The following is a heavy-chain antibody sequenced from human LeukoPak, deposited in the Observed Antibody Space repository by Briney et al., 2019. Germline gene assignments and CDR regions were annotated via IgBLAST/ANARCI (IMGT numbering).Heavy chain of an antibody. D-gene: IGHD5-18*01. CDR1: GGSISSGDYY. CDR3: ALRGYSYGPLRFFDY. V-gene: IGHV4-30-4*01. Sequence: KPSETLSLTCTVSGGSISSGDYYWSWIRQPPGKGLEWIGHIYYSGSTYYNPSLKSRVTISVDTSKNQFSLKLSSVTAADTAVYYCALRGYSYGPLRFFDYWGQGTLVTVSS. CDR2: IYYSGST. J-gene: IGHJ4*02.